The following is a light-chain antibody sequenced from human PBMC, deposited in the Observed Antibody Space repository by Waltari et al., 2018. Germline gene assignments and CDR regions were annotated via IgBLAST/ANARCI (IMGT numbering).Light chain of an antibody. CDR3: SSYAGSHYWV. J-gene: IGLJ3*02. Sequence: QSALTQPPAASGSPGQSVTISCTGTGSDVGKYDYVSWYQQHPGKAPKLMIYELSKRPSGGPVRVAGSKSGNTASLTVSGLQAEDEADYYCSSYAGSHYWVFGGGTKLTVL. CDR2: ELS. V-gene: IGLV2-8*01. CDR1: GSDVGKYDY.